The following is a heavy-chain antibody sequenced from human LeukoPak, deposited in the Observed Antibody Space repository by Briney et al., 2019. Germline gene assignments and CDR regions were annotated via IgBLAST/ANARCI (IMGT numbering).Heavy chain of an antibody. CDR3: ATSYFDILTGYRPLSY. D-gene: IGHD3-9*01. CDR2: INPNSGGT. J-gene: IGHJ4*02. V-gene: IGHV1-2*02. CDR1: GYTFTGYY. Sequence: WASVKVSCKASGYTFTGYYMHWVRQAPGQGLEWMGWINPNSGGTNYAQKFQGRVTMTRDTSISTAYMELSRLRSDDTAVYYCATSYFDILTGYRPLSYWGQGTLVTVSS.